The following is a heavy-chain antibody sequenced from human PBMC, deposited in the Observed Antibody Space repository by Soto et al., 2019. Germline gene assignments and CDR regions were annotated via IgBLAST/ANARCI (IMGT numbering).Heavy chain of an antibody. J-gene: IGHJ5*02. D-gene: IGHD2-2*01. Sequence: QVQLQESGPGLVKPSQTLSLTCTVSGGSISSGGYYWSWIRQHPGKGLEWIGYIYYSGSTYYNPSLKRRVTISVDTSKNQFSLKLSSVTAADTAVYYCATASGYCSSTSCRINWFDPWGQGTLVTVSS. CDR1: GGSISSGGYY. CDR2: IYYSGST. CDR3: ATASGYCSSTSCRINWFDP. V-gene: IGHV4-31*03.